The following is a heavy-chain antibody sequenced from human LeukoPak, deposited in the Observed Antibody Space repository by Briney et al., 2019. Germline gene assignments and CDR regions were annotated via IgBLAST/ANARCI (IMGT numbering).Heavy chain of an antibody. Sequence: SETLSLTCAVYGGSFSGYYWSWIRQPPWEGREWIGEINHSGSTNYNPSLKSRVTISVDTSKNQFSLKMSSVTAADTAVYYCARGPPHYDFWSGYSYFDYWGQGTLVTVSS. CDR3: ARGPPHYDFWSGYSYFDY. V-gene: IGHV4-34*01. J-gene: IGHJ4*02. D-gene: IGHD3-3*01. CDR2: INHSGST. CDR1: GGSFSGYY.